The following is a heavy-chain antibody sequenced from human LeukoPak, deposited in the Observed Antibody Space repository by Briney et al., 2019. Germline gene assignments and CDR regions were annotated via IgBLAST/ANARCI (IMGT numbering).Heavy chain of an antibody. D-gene: IGHD5-18*01. Sequence: PGGSQRLSCAASGFTFSSYAMSWVRQAPGKGLEWGSAISGSGGGTYYADSVKGRFTISRDNSKNTLYPQMNSLRAEDTAVYYCAKALVGYSYGYPYFDYWGQGTLVTVSS. J-gene: IGHJ4*02. CDR2: ISGSGGGT. CDR3: AKALVGYSYGYPYFDY. V-gene: IGHV3-23*01. CDR1: GFTFSSYA.